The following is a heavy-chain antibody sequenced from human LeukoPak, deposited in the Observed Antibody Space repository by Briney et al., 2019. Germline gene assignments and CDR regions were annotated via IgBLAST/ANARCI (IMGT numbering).Heavy chain of an antibody. CDR3: ARDRHYDSSGYYSGYFDY. J-gene: IGHJ4*02. Sequence: SETLSLTCTVSGGSISSYYWSWIRQPPGKGLEWIGYIYYSGSTNYNPSLKSRLTISVDTSKNQFSLKLSSVTAADTAVYYCARDRHYDSSGYYSGYFDYWGQGTLVTVSS. CDR1: GGSISSYY. D-gene: IGHD3-22*01. CDR2: IYYSGST. V-gene: IGHV4-59*01.